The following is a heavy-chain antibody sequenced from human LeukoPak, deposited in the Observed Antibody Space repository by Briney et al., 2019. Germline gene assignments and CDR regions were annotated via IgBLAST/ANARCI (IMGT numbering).Heavy chain of an antibody. CDR1: GGSISSYY. D-gene: IGHD3-22*01. CDR2: IYYSGST. Sequence: SETLSLTCTVSGGSISSYYWSWIRQPPGKGLEWIGYIYYSGSTNYNPSLESRVTISVDTSKNQFSLKLSSVTAADTAVYYCARSRSYYYDSSGYSIDYWGQGTLVTVSS. J-gene: IGHJ4*02. CDR3: ARSRSYYYDSSGYSIDY. V-gene: IGHV4-59*08.